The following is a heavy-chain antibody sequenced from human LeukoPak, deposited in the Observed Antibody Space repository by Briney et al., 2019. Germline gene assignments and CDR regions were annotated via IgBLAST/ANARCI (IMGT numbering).Heavy chain of an antibody. CDR3: ARDLRGNDYVWGSYRYIDY. V-gene: IGHV3-48*03. CDR1: GFPFSSYE. D-gene: IGHD3-16*02. Sequence: PGGSLRLSCAASGFPFSSYEMNWVRQAPGKGLEWVSYISSSGSTIYYADSVKGRFTISRDNAKNSLYLQMNSLRAEDTAVYYCARDLRGNDYVWGSYRYIDYWGQGTLVTVSS. J-gene: IGHJ4*02. CDR2: ISSSGSTI.